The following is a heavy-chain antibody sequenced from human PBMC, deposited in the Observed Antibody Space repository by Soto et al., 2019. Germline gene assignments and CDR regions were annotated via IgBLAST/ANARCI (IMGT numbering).Heavy chain of an antibody. CDR2: ISSSSSYI. J-gene: IGHJ4*02. CDR3: ARGGGTTVVTDSGY. D-gene: IGHD4-17*01. V-gene: IGHV3-21*01. CDR1: GFTFSSYS. Sequence: EVQLVESGGGLVKPGGSLRLSCAASGFTFSSYSMNWVRQAPGKGLEWVSSISSSSSYIYYADSVKGRFTISRDNAKNRRSLQRTALRAEDRVVYYCARGGGTTVVTDSGYWGQGTLVTVSS.